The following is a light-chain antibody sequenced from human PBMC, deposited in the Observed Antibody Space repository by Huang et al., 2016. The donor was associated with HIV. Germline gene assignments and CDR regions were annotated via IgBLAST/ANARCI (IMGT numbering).Light chain of an antibody. CDR1: QSVSSN. CDR3: QQYNNWPPWT. Sequence: EIVMTQSPGTLSVSPGERATLFCRASQSVSSNLAWYQQRPGQALRLLIYGASTRATGIPARCSGSGSGTEFTLTISSLQSEDFAVYYCQQYNNWPPWTFGQGTKVEMK. J-gene: IGKJ1*01. V-gene: IGKV3-15*01. CDR2: GAS.